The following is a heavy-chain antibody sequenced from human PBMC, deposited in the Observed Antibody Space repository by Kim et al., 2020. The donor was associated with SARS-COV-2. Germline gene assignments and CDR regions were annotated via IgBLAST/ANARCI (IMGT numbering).Heavy chain of an antibody. J-gene: IGHJ4*02. CDR3: AAGGVVVAATFDY. D-gene: IGHD2-15*01. V-gene: IGHV1-24*01. Sequence: YAQKFQGRVTMTEETSTDTAYMELSSLRSEDTAVYYCAAGGVVVAATFDYWGQGTLVTVSS.